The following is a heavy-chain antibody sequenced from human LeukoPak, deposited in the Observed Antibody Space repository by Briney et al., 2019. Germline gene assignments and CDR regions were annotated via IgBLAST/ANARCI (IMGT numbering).Heavy chain of an antibody. D-gene: IGHD2-8*02. Sequence: PGGSRRLSCVASGFTLSNYVMSWVRQAPGKGLEWVSGVSGGGFDTYYTDSVKGRFTISRDNSKNMVYLQMNSLRAEDTAVYYCTRRAGGNLYDLDNWGQGTLVTVSS. CDR1: GFTLSNYV. CDR2: VSGGGFDT. J-gene: IGHJ4*02. CDR3: TRRAGGNLYDLDN. V-gene: IGHV3-23*01.